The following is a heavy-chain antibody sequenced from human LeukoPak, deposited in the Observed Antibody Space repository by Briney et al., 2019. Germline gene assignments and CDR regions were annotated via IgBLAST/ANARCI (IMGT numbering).Heavy chain of an antibody. V-gene: IGHV4-61*02. Sequence: SQTLSLTCTVSGGSISSGSYYWSWIRQRAGKGLEWIGRIYTSGSTNYNPSLKSRVTISVDTSKNQFSLKLSSVTAADTAVYYSARATGTDAFDIWGQGTMVTVSS. D-gene: IGHD7-27*01. CDR2: IYTSGST. CDR3: ARATGTDAFDI. CDR1: GGSISSGSYY. J-gene: IGHJ3*02.